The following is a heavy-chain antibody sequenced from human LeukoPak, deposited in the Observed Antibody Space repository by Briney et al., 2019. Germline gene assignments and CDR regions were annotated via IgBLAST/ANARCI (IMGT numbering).Heavy chain of an antibody. D-gene: IGHD1-1*01. CDR3: ARPQRKGGRDNFDY. Sequence: SETLSLTCAVYGGSFSGYYWSWIRRPPGKGLEWIGEIYHSGDTNYNPSLKSRVAISVDTSKKQFSLKLSSVTAADTAVYYCARPQRKGGRDNFDYWGQGTLVTVSS. CDR2: IYHSGDT. J-gene: IGHJ4*02. V-gene: IGHV4-34*01. CDR1: GGSFSGYY.